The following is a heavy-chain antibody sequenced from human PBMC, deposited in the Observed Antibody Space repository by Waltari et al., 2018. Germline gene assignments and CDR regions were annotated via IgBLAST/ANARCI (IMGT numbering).Heavy chain of an antibody. CDR3: ARDRYSSTFDY. J-gene: IGHJ4*02. D-gene: IGHD6-19*01. CDR2: IYHSGST. Sequence: QVQLQESGPGLVKPSETLSLTCTVSGYSISSGYYWGWIRQPPGKGLEWIGSIYHSGSTYDNPSLKSRVTISVDTSKNQFSLKLSSVTAADTAVYYCARDRYSSTFDYGGQGTLVTVSS. CDR1: GYSISSGYY. V-gene: IGHV4-38-2*02.